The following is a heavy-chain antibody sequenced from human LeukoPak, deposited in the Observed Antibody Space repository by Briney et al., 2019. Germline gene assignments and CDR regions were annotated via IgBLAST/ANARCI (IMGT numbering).Heavy chain of an antibody. CDR2: LNPENRNT. J-gene: IGHJ4*02. D-gene: IGHD4-17*01. CDR1: GYSFISYG. Sequence: GASVKVSCKASGYSFISYGINWVRRAPGQGLEWMGWLNPENRNTNDAQKFQGRVIMTTERSTSTAYMELRSLRSDDTAVYYCARQDYGAEVYFDSWGQGTLVTVSS. V-gene: IGHV1-18*01. CDR3: ARQDYGAEVYFDS.